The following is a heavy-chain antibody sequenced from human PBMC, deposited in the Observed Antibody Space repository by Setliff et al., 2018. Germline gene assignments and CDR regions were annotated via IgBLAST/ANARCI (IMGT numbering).Heavy chain of an antibody. CDR1: VYRFSTYG. V-gene: IGHV1-18*01. CDR2: VSDNNGNT. Sequence: ASVKVSCKASVYRFSTYGISWVRQAPGQGLEWMAWVSDNNGNTNYAKSFQGRVTMNTDTSTSTAYMELGSLTSDDTAVYYCARDRKSSPEHYYFDYLGQGTLVTVSS. CDR3: ARDRKSSPEHYYFDY. J-gene: IGHJ4*02.